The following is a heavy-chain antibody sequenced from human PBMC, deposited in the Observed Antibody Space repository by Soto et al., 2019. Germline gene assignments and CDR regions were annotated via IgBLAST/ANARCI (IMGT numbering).Heavy chain of an antibody. Sequence: SETLSLTCTVSGGSISSSSYYWGWIRQPPGKGLEWIGSIYYSGSTYYNPSLKSRVTISVDTSKNQFSLKLSSVTAADTAVYYCARHRGILYGSGSYSWFDPWGQGTLVTVSS. V-gene: IGHV4-39*01. CDR1: GGSISSSSYY. J-gene: IGHJ5*02. D-gene: IGHD3-10*01. CDR2: IYYSGST. CDR3: ARHRGILYGSGSYSWFDP.